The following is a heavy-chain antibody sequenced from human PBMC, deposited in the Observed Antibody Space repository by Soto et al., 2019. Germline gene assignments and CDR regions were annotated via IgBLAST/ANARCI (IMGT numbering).Heavy chain of an antibody. CDR1: GGTFSTYA. CDR3: ARGFCGGDCSADHWYVAL. J-gene: IGHJ2*01. CDR2: IIPIYGAT. V-gene: IGHV1-69*01. D-gene: IGHD2-21*02. Sequence: QLQLVQSGAEVKKPGSSVKVSCKASGGTFSTYAASWVRQAPGQGLEWLGGIIPIYGATKYEQKLQGRVTITAEEVTGTAYMELSSLRSEDTAVYYCARGFCGGDCSADHWYVALWRPGTLVTVSS.